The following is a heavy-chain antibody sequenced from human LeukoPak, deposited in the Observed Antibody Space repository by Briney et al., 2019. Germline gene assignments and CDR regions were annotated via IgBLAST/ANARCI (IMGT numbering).Heavy chain of an antibody. CDR2: IIPIFGTA. J-gene: IGHJ5*02. D-gene: IGHD1-7*01. CDR1: GGNLSSYV. Sequence: SVKVSCKGSGGNLSSYVIRWVGPAAGQGLEWMGGIIPIFGTANYAQKFQGRVTITTDESTSTAYMELSSLRSEDTAVYYCARDNYAGANWFDPWGQGTLVTVSS. CDR3: ARDNYAGANWFDP. V-gene: IGHV1-69*05.